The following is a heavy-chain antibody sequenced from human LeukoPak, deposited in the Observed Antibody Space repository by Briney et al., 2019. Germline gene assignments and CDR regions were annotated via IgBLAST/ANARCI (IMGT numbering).Heavy chain of an antibody. CDR1: GFTFSSYW. V-gene: IGHV3-7*01. CDR2: IKQDGSEK. J-gene: IGHJ6*03. D-gene: IGHD3-22*01. Sequence: GGSLRLSCAASGFTFSSYWMSWVRQAPGKGLEWVANIKQDGSEKYYVDSVKGRFTISRDNAKYSLYLQMNSLRAEDTAVCYCARASSYYDSSGYNYYYMDVWGKGTTVTVSS. CDR3: ARASSYYDSSGYNYYYMDV.